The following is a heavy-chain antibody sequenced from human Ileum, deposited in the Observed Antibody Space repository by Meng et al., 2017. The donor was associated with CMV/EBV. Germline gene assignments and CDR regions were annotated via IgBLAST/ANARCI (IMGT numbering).Heavy chain of an antibody. V-gene: IGHV4-31*03. J-gene: IGHJ4*02. Sequence: QVQLQESGPGLVKPSWTLSLTCTVSGGSISSGGYYWNGIRQRPGKGLEWIGYIIYSGSTYYNPSLKSRLSISLDTSKNQFSLKLTSVTAADTAVYYCARDEAIAAPLDYWGQGILVTVSS. CDR2: IIYSGST. D-gene: IGHD6-13*01. CDR3: ARDEAIAAPLDY. CDR1: GGSISSGGYY.